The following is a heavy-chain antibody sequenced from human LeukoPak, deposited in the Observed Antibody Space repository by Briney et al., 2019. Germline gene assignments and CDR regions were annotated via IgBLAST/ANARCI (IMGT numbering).Heavy chain of an antibody. CDR2: IGADSGDT. Sequence: GASVKASCKASGYTFSSYGISWVRQAPGQGLEWMGWIGADSGDTSHAQKVQGRLTMTADTSTNTAYMELRSLRSDDTAVFYCARAGRVVTSHFDYWGQGTLVTVSS. CDR3: ARAGRVVTSHFDY. J-gene: IGHJ4*02. CDR1: GYTFSSYG. V-gene: IGHV1-18*01. D-gene: IGHD2-21*02.